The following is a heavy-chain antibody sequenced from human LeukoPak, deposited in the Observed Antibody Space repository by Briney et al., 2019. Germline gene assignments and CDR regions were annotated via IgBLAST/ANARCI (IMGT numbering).Heavy chain of an antibody. J-gene: IGHJ4*02. CDR3: AKLITGSTYYFDY. V-gene: IGHV3-21*01. D-gene: IGHD1-7*01. CDR1: GFTFSSYS. Sequence: PGGSLRLSCAASGFTFSSYSMNWVRQAPGKGLEWVSSISSSSSYIYYADSVKGRFTISRDNAKNSLYLQMNSLRAEDTAVYYCAKLITGSTYYFDYWGQGTLVTVSS. CDR2: ISSSSSYI.